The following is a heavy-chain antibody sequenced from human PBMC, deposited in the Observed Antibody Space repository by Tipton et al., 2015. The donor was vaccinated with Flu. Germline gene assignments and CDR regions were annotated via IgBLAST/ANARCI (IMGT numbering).Heavy chain of an antibody. CDR1: GYTFTSYG. CDR2: ISAYNGNT. Sequence: QLVQSGAEVKKPEASVKVSCKASGYTFTSYGISWVRQAPGQGLEWMGWISAYNGNTNYAQKLQGRVTMTTDTSTSTAYMELRSLRSDDTAVYYCARDQRIAVAGKRNYYYYGMDVWGQGTTVTVSS. CDR3: ARDQRIAVAGKRNYYYYGMDV. J-gene: IGHJ6*02. D-gene: IGHD6-19*01. V-gene: IGHV1-18*01.